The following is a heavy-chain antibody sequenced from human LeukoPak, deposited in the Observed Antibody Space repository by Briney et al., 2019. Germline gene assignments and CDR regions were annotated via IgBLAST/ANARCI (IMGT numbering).Heavy chain of an antibody. CDR1: GGSISSYY. D-gene: IGHD3-16*01. Sequence: PSETLSLTCTVSGGSISSYYWSWLRQPPGKGLEWIGYIYYSGSTNYNPSLKSRVTISVDTSKNQFSLKLSSVTAADTAVYYCARLVWPYYYYYMDVWGKGTTVTVSS. CDR2: IYYSGST. J-gene: IGHJ6*03. CDR3: ARLVWPYYYYYMDV. V-gene: IGHV4-59*01.